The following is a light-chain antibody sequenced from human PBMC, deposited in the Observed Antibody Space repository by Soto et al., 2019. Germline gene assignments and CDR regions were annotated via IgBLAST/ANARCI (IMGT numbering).Light chain of an antibody. Sequence: VFAPAPGTLSVTPEARAPLSCRASQSVASRFLAWYQQKPGQAPRLLIHGASNRAAGTPDSFSGRASGTDFTLTSSMLQEEDFADYCCQQYSSSWTFGQGTKVDIK. J-gene: IGKJ1*01. CDR1: QSVASRF. CDR2: GAS. V-gene: IGKV3-20*01. CDR3: QQYSSSWT.